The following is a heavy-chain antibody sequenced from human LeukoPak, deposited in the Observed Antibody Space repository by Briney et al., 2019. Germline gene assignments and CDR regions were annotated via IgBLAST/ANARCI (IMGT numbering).Heavy chain of an antibody. Sequence: SQTLSLTCTVSGGSISSGSYYWSWIRQPAGKGLEWIGRIYTSGSTNYNPSLKSRVTISVDTSKNQFSLKLSSVTAADTAVYYCARDTYSSGWYFAFDIWGQGTMVTVSS. CDR3: ARDTYSSGWYFAFDI. CDR1: GGSISSGSYY. D-gene: IGHD6-19*01. CDR2: IYTSGST. V-gene: IGHV4-61*02. J-gene: IGHJ3*02.